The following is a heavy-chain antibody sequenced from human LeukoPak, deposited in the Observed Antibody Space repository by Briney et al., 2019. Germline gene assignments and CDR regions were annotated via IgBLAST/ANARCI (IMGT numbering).Heavy chain of an antibody. V-gene: IGHV3-7*02. CDR2: IKQDGSEK. J-gene: IGHJ2*01. CDR3: ARGWYQLRTYWYFDL. CDR1: GFTFNNAW. Sequence: GGSLRLSCAASGFTFNNAWMSWVRQAPGKGLEWVANIKQDGSEKYYVDSVKGRFTISRDNAKNSLYLQMNSLRAEDTAVYYCARGWYQLRTYWYFDLWGRGALVTVSS. D-gene: IGHD2-2*01.